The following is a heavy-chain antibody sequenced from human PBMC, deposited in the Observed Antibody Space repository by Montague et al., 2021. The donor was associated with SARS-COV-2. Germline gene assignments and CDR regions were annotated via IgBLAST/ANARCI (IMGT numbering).Heavy chain of an antibody. CDR1: GFSLTTSGVS. J-gene: IGHJ6*02. Sequence: PALVKPTQTLTLTCTFSGFSLTTSGVSVGWMRQPPGKALEWLALIDWDDDKYYSTPLKTRLTIFKDTSKNQVVLTMTNMDPVDTATFYCARIPTAGTPMGNYYYYGMDVWGQGTTVTVSS. V-gene: IGHV2-70*01. CDR3: ARIPTAGTPMGNYYYYGMDV. D-gene: IGHD5-18*01. CDR2: IDWDDDK.